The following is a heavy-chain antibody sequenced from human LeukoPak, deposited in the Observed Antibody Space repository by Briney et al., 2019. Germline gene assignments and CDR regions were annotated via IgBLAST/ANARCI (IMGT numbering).Heavy chain of an antibody. CDR1: GSTFSSYW. J-gene: IGHJ4*02. Sequence: TGGSLRLSCAASGSTFSSYWMHWVRQAPGKGLVWVSRINSDGSSTSYADSVKGRFTISRDNTKNSLYRQMNSLRAEDTALYYCARELLGFDYWGQGTLVTVSS. V-gene: IGHV3-74*01. D-gene: IGHD1-26*01. CDR2: INSDGSST. CDR3: ARELLGFDY.